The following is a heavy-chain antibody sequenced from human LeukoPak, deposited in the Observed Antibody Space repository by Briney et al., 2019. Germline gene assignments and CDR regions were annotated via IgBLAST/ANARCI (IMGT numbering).Heavy chain of an antibody. V-gene: IGHV3-9*03. Sequence: PGGSLRLSCADSGFTFDDYAMHWVRQAPGKGLEWVSGISWNSGSIGYADSVKGRFTISRDNAKNSLYLQMNSLRAEDMALYYCAKGSCSSTSCYILYWGQRTLVTVSS. D-gene: IGHD2-2*02. CDR1: GFTFDDYA. CDR2: ISWNSGSI. CDR3: AKGSCSSTSCYILY. J-gene: IGHJ4*02.